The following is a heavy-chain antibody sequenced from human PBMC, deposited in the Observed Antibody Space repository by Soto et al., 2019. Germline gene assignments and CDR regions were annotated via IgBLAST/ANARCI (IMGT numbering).Heavy chain of an antibody. CDR3: ASLSIVVGVGYYYYYYMDV. CDR2: IIPILGIA. D-gene: IGHD2-15*01. Sequence: ASVKVSCKASGGTFSSYTISWVRQAPGQGLEWMGRIIPILGIANYAQKFQGRVTITADKSTSTAYMELSSLRSEDTAVYYCASLSIVVGVGYYYYYYMDVWGKGTTVTVSS. CDR1: GGTFSSYT. J-gene: IGHJ6*03. V-gene: IGHV1-69*02.